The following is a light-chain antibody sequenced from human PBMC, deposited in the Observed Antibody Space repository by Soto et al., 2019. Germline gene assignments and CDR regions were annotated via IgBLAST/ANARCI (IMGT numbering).Light chain of an antibody. V-gene: IGKV3-15*01. Sequence: EIVMTQSPATLSVSPGERATLSCRASQSLSGNLAWYQQKPGQAPRLLIYAASTRATGIAARFSGSGSGTEFTLTISSLQSEDFEVYFCLKYNNWPLTFGGGTKV. CDR2: AAS. CDR3: LKYNNWPLT. J-gene: IGKJ4*01. CDR1: QSLSGN.